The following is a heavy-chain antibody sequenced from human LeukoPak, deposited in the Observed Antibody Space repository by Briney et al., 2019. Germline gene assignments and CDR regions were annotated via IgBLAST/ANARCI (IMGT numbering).Heavy chain of an antibody. CDR2: ISYDGSNK. CDR1: GFTFSSYA. J-gene: IGHJ3*02. D-gene: IGHD6-6*01. Sequence: GGSLRLSCAASGFTFSSYAMHWVRQAPGKGLEWVAVISYDGSNKYYADSVKGRFTISRDNSRNTLYLQMNSLRAEDTAVYYCARDQLDNEWTDAFDIWGQGTMVTVSS. V-gene: IGHV3-30*04. CDR3: ARDQLDNEWTDAFDI.